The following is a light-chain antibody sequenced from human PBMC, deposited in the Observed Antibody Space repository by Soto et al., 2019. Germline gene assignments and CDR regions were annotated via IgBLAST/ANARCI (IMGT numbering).Light chain of an antibody. CDR1: PNIKSNY. V-gene: IGKV3-20*01. CDR2: GAS. Sequence: EIQFTQSPFSLSASPGDRATFSWQRSPNIKSNYLAWYRQNPRQAPRLLIYGASNRAAGVPDRFSGSASGTDSTLTITRLEDEYFAVYYCQQYGSSPRTFGLGTKVDIK. CDR3: QQYGSSPRT. J-gene: IGKJ1*01.